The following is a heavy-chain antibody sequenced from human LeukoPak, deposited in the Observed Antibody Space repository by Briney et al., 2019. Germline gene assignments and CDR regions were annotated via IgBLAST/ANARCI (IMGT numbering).Heavy chain of an antibody. V-gene: IGHV3-21*01. CDR2: ISSSSSYI. Sequence: PGGSLRLSCAASGFTFSSYSMNWVRQAPGKGLEWVSSISSSSSYIYYADSVKGRFTISRDNAKNSLYLQMNGLRAEDTAVYYCARDSLQHSSGWYSDYWGQGTLVTVSS. CDR3: ARDSLQHSSGWYSDY. CDR1: GFTFSSYS. D-gene: IGHD6-19*01. J-gene: IGHJ4*02.